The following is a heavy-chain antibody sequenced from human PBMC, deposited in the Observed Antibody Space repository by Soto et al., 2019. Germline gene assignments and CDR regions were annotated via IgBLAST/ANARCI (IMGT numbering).Heavy chain of an antibody. J-gene: IGHJ4*02. CDR3: ASSYDFWSGYPF. D-gene: IGHD3-3*01. Sequence: HPGGSLRLSCAASGFTFSSYSMNWVRQAPGKGLEWVSYISSSSSTIYYADSVKGRFTISRDNAKNSLYLQMNSLRAEDTAVYYCASSYDFWSGYPFWGQGTLVTVSS. CDR2: ISSSSSTI. V-gene: IGHV3-48*01. CDR1: GFTFSSYS.